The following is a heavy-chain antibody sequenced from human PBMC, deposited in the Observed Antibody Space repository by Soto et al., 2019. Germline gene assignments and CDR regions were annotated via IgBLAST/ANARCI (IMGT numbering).Heavy chain of an antibody. D-gene: IGHD6-13*01. Sequence: PSETLSLTCAVSGGSISSGGYYWSWIRQPPGKGLEGMGSIYYSGSTYYNPSLKSRVTISVDTSKNQFSLKLSSVTAADTAVYYCARRERAAGTDWWFDPWGQEPWSPSPQ. CDR3: ARRERAAGTDWWFDP. CDR1: GGSISSGGYY. J-gene: IGHJ5*02. CDR2: IYYSGST. V-gene: IGHV4-30-2*03.